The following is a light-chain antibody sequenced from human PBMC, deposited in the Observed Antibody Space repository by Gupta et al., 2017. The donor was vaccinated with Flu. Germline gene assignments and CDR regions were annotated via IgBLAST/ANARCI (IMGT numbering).Light chain of an antibody. CDR3: QQYYSYPRT. J-gene: IGKJ1*01. Sequence: SFSASTGDRVTITCRASQGISSYLAWYQQKPGKAPKLLIYAASTLQSGVPSRFSGSGSGTDFTLTISCLQSEDFATYYCQQYYSYPRTFGQGTKVEIK. CDR2: AAS. CDR1: QGISSY. V-gene: IGKV1-8*01.